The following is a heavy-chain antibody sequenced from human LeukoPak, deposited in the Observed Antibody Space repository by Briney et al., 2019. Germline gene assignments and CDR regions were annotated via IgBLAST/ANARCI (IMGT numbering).Heavy chain of an antibody. J-gene: IGHJ5*02. V-gene: IGHV3-7*01. Sequence: GGSLRLSCAASGLTLSDHWMSWVHQAPGKGLEGVANIKGDGSERYYVDSVKGRFTISRDNAKNILYLQMNSLRVEDTAVYYCARGHTILDPRGQGTLVTVSS. CDR1: GLTLSDHW. CDR3: ARGHTILDP. CDR2: IKGDGSER.